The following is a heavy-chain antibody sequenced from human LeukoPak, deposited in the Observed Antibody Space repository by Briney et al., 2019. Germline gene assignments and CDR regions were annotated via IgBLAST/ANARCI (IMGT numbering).Heavy chain of an antibody. CDR3: ARQDDSSGYYASGFDY. Sequence: PGGSLRLSCKGSGYSFTSYWISWVRQMPGKGLEWMGRIDPSDSYTNYSPSFQGHVTISADKSISTAYLQWSSLKASDTAMYYCARQDDSSGYYASGFDYWGQGTLVTVSS. D-gene: IGHD3-22*01. CDR1: GYSFTSYW. CDR2: IDPSDSYT. J-gene: IGHJ4*02. V-gene: IGHV5-10-1*01.